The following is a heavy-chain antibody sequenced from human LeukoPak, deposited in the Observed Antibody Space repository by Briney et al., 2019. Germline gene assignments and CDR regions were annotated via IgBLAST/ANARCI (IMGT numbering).Heavy chain of an antibody. Sequence: SEPLSLSCSVCCGFISSCYWRWLRQPPGEGVEWLGYIYDSGSTNYNPSLKSRVTISVDTSKNQFSLKLSCVTAADTAVYFCAAQVIAAAAPSNYWGQGALVTVSS. D-gene: IGHD6-13*01. CDR1: CGFISSCY. V-gene: IGHV4-59*08. CDR2: IYDSGST. J-gene: IGHJ4*02. CDR3: AAQVIAAAAPSNY.